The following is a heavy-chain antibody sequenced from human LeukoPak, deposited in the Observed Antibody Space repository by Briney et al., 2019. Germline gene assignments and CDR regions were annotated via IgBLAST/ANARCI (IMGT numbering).Heavy chain of an antibody. CDR3: ARDDGGQGDY. J-gene: IGHJ4*02. V-gene: IGHV3-72*01. Sequence: GGSLRLSCAASGFTFSDYYMSWVRQAPGKGLEWVGRSKNKANSYITQYAAFVQGRFTISRDDSKNSLYLQINSLKTEDTAVYYCARDDGGQGDYWGQGTLVTVSS. CDR2: SKNKANSYIT. CDR1: GFTFSDYY. D-gene: IGHD2-15*01.